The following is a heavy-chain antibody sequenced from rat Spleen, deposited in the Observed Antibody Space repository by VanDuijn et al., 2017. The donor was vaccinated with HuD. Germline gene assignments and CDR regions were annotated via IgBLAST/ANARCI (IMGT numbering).Heavy chain of an antibody. J-gene: IGHJ3*01. Sequence: EVQFQESGPGLVKPSQSLSLTCSVTFYSITSSYRWNWIRKFPGNKLEWMGYINSAGSTNYNPSLKSRISITRDTSKNQFFLQVNSITTEDTATYYCTRSPYNSNWFAYWGQGTLVTVSS. CDR1: FYSITSSYR. D-gene: IGHD1-5*01. CDR3: TRSPYNSNWFAY. CDR2: INSAGST. V-gene: IGHV3-3*01.